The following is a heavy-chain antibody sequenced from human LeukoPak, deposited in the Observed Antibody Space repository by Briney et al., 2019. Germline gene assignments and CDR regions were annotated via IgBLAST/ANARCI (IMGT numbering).Heavy chain of an antibody. D-gene: IGHD1-20*01. J-gene: IGHJ6*03. CDR3: VNWNPANYYYYMDV. Sequence: SVKVSCKASGGTFSSYAISWVRQAPGQGLEWMGGIIPIFGTANYAQKFQGRVTITADKSTSTAYMELSSLRSEDTAVYYCVNWNPANYYYYMDVWGKGTTVTVSS. V-gene: IGHV1-69*06. CDR2: IIPIFGTA. CDR1: GGTFSSYA.